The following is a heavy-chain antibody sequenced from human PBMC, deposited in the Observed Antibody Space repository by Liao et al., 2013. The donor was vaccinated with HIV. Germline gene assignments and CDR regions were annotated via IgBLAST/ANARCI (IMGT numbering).Heavy chain of an antibody. Sequence: QVQLQESGPGLVKASETLSLTCNVSGGSISSYYWSWIRQPAGKGLEWIGRIFTSGSTNYNPSLKSRVTISVDTSKNQFSLKLSSVTAADTAVYYCARLDGSYSYFYMDVWGKGTMVTVS. V-gene: IGHV4-4*07. CDR2: IFTSGST. J-gene: IGHJ6*03. D-gene: IGHD1-26*01. CDR3: ARLDGSYSYFYMDV. CDR1: GGSISSYY.